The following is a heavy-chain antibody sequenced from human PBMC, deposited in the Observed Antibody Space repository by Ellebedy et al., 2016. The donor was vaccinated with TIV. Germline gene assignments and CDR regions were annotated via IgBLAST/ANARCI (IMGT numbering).Heavy chain of an antibody. D-gene: IGHD2-21*01. CDR2: IRSSGDIE. V-gene: IGHV3-48*03. J-gene: IGHJ6*02. CDR1: GFTFSTSE. Sequence: GESLKISCAASGFTFSTSEMNWVRQAPGKGLEWVSYIRSSGDIELYADSVKGRFTISRDNAKNSLYLQMNSLSAEDTAVYYCVREAYCGGDCYSMDVWGQGTTVTVSS. CDR3: VREAYCGGDCYSMDV.